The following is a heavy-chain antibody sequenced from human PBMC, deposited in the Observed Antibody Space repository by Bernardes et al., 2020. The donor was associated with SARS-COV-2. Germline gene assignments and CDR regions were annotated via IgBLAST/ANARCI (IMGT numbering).Heavy chain of an antibody. J-gene: IGHJ4*02. V-gene: IGHV3-30*03. CDR2: ISYDGSQK. Sequence: GSLSLSGAGSGFTFSNYGMHWVRQAPGKGLEWVATISYDGSQKKYADPVKGRFTISRDNSKNTLFLQMNSLRTEDTAVHFCAIGAVAGTESFGFWGQGALVTVSS. D-gene: IGHD6-19*01. CDR3: AIGAVAGTESFGF. CDR1: GFTFSNYG.